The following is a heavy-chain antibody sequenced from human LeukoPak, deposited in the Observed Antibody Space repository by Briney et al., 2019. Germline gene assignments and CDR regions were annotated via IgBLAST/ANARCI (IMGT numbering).Heavy chain of an antibody. CDR1: GFTFSSYG. CDR3: AKIAIASYYYDSSGYPNPYFDY. D-gene: IGHD3-22*01. Sequence: GGTLRLSCAASGFTFSSYGMHWVRQAPGKGLEWVAVISYDGSNKYYADSVKGRFTISRGNSKNTLYLQMNSLRAEDTAVYYCAKIAIASYYYDSSGYPNPYFDYWGQGTLVTVSS. V-gene: IGHV3-30*18. CDR2: ISYDGSNK. J-gene: IGHJ4*02.